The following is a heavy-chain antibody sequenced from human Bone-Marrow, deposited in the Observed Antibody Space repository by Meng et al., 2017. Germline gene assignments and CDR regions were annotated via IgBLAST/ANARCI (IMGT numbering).Heavy chain of an antibody. CDR3: PRGKLFPREARSHYYDSSGYPLFDY. CDR2: INHSGST. Sequence: SETLSLTCAVYGGSFSGYSWSWIRQPPGKGLEWIGEINHSGSTNYNPSLKSRVTISVDTSKNQFSLKLSSVTAADTAVYYCPRGKLFPREARSHYYDSSGYPLFDYWGQGTLVTVSS. V-gene: IGHV4-34*01. D-gene: IGHD3-22*01. J-gene: IGHJ4*02. CDR1: GGSFSGYS.